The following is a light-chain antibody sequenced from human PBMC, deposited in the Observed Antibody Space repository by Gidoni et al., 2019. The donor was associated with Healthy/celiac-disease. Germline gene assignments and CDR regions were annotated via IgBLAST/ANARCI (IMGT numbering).Light chain of an antibody. Sequence: DIQMTQSPSSLSASVGDRVTITCRASQSISSYLNWYQQKPGKAPKLLIYAASSLQSGVPSRFRGSGSGKGFTLTISSLEPEDFATYYCQQSYSTPPRTFXQXTKVEIK. V-gene: IGKV1-39*01. CDR1: QSISSY. J-gene: IGKJ1*01. CDR3: QQSYSTPPRT. CDR2: AAS.